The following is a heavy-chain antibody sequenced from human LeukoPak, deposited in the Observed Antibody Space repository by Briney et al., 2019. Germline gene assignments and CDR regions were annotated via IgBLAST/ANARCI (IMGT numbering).Heavy chain of an antibody. CDR3: ARRIVGQAPDY. D-gene: IGHD1-26*01. Sequence: GGSLRLSCAASGFTFSSYVMSWVRQAPGKGLEWVAIISGSGGSIFYTDSVKGRLTISRDNSKNTLYLQMSSLRAEDTAVYYCARRIVGQAPDYWGQGTLVTVSS. V-gene: IGHV3-23*01. CDR2: ISGSGGSI. CDR1: GFTFSSYV. J-gene: IGHJ4*02.